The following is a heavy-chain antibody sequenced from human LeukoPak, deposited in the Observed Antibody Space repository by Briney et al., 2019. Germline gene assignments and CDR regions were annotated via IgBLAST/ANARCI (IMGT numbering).Heavy chain of an antibody. CDR1: GFTFSSYG. CDR3: ANQDSTEYSYYFAF. J-gene: IGHJ4*02. D-gene: IGHD2/OR15-2a*01. V-gene: IGHV3-30*02. Sequence: GGSLRLSCAASGFTFSSYGMHWGRQAPGKGLEWVAFIRYDGSNKYYADSVKGRLTISRDNSKNTLYLQMNSLRAEDTAVYYCANQDSTEYSYYFAFWGQGTLVTVSS. CDR2: IRYDGSNK.